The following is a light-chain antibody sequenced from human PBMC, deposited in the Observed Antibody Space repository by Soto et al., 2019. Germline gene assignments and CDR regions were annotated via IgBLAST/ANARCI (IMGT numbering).Light chain of an antibody. CDR1: QDITNY. CDR3: QQFDSVPCT. V-gene: IGKV1-33*01. Sequence: IQMTQSPSSLSASVGDRVTITCQASQDITNYLIWYQQKPGKAPKLLIDDASSLGTGVSSRFSGSGSGTHFTLTISSLQPEDIATYYCQQFDSVPCTFGQGTKLEIK. J-gene: IGKJ2*02. CDR2: DAS.